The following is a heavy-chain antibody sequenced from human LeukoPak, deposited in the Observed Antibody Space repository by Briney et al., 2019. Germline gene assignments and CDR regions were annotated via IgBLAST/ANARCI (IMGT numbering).Heavy chain of an antibody. D-gene: IGHD3-3*01. J-gene: IGHJ6*03. CDR3: ARDVVWRGYDFWSGYPGVSYYYYYMDV. V-gene: IGHV3-7*01. CDR2: IKQDGSEK. CDR1: GFSFRSHG. Sequence: PGGTLRLSCAASGFSFRSHGMNWVRQAPGKGLEWVANIKQDGSEKYYVDSVKGRFTISRDNAKNSLYLQMNSLRAEDTAVYYCARDVVWRGYDFWSGYPGVSYYYYYMDVWGKGTTVTVSS.